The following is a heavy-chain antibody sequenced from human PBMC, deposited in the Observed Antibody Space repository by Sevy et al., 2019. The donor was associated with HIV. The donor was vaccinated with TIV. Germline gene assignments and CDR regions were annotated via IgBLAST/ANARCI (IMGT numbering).Heavy chain of an antibody. Sequence: SETLSLTCTVSGGSISSGGYYGNWIRQDPGKGLEWIGYISVSGSTYYNPSLKSRITISFDTSTNQFSLKLRSLTAADTAAHYCARDSACSSTSCYGDFFDYWGQGTLVTVSS. V-gene: IGHV4-31*03. D-gene: IGHD2-2*01. CDR1: GGSISSGGYY. CDR2: ISVSGST. J-gene: IGHJ4*02. CDR3: ARDSACSSTSCYGDFFDY.